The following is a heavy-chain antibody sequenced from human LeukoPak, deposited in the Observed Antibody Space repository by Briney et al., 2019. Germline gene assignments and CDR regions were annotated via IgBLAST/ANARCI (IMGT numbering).Heavy chain of an antibody. Sequence: GGSLRLSCAASGFTFSSYATSWVRQAPGKGLEWVATISGGDGRTYYADSVRGRFTISRDNSKNTLYLQMNSLRAEDTAVYYCAKGRLVPDYWGQGILVTVSS. J-gene: IGHJ4*02. D-gene: IGHD3-9*01. V-gene: IGHV3-23*01. CDR2: ISGGDGRT. CDR3: AKGRLVPDY. CDR1: GFTFSSYA.